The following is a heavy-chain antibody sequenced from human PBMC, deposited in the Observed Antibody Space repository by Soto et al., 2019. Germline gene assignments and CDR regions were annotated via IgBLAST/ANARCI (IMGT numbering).Heavy chain of an antibody. CDR1: GYTFSTSG. D-gene: IGHD1-7*01. J-gene: IGHJ4*02. CDR2: ISDHNGDT. CDR3: ARCGNWNYASEY. Sequence: ASVKVSCKASGYTFSTSGITWVRQAPGQGLEWMGWISDHNGDTKYAQKLQGRVTMTTDTSTSTACMELRSLGSDDTAIYYCARCGNWNYASEYWGKGTLVTVSS. V-gene: IGHV1-18*01.